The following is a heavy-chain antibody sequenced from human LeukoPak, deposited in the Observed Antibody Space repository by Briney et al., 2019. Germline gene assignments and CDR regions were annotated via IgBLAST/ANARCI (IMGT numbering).Heavy chain of an antibody. Sequence: SETLSLTCTVSGGSISSGGYYWSWIRQPPGKGLEWIGYIYHSGSTNYNPSLKSRVTISVDKSKNQFSLKLSSVTAADTAVYYCARGGRWRGPFDYWGQGTLVTVSS. D-gene: IGHD1-26*01. CDR2: IYHSGST. J-gene: IGHJ4*02. V-gene: IGHV4-30-2*01. CDR1: GGSISSGGYY. CDR3: ARGGRWRGPFDY.